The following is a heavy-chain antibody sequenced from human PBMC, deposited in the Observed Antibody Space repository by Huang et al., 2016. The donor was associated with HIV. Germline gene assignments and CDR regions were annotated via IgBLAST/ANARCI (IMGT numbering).Heavy chain of an antibody. Sequence: EVQLVESGGGLIQPGGSLRLSCAASGFTVSTNYMPWVRQAPGKGLECVSLIYSGGTTYYADSVKGRFTISRDDSENTLYLHMTSLRAGDTAVYYCAKEGDTGAALGYWGQGTLVTVS. CDR2: IYSGGTT. V-gene: IGHV3-53*01. CDR3: AKEGDTGAALGY. J-gene: IGHJ4*02. D-gene: IGHD2-8*02. CDR1: GFTVSTNY.